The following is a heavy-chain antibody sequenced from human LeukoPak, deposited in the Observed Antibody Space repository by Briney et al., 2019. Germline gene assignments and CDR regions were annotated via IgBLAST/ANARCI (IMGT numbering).Heavy chain of an antibody. CDR1: GFTVDDYG. CDR3: ASVGYDSSGYYYVDY. CDR2: INWNGGST. Sequence: GGSLRLSCAASGFTVDDYGMSWVRQAPGKGLEWVSGINWNGGSTGYADSVKGRFTISRDNAKNSLYLQMNSLRAEDTALYYCASVGYDSSGYYYVDYWGQGTLVTVSS. D-gene: IGHD3-22*01. J-gene: IGHJ4*02. V-gene: IGHV3-20*04.